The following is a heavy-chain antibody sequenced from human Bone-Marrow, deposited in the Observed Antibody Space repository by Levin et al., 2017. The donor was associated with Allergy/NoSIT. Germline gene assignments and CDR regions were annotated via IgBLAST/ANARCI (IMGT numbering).Heavy chain of an antibody. CDR2: INKEPTTT. CDR1: GFTFSVYW. Sequence: PGGSLRLSCASSGFTFSVYWMHWVRQAPGGGRVGVSRINKEPTTTNTADSERGRFTISRDNAKSTLSLQMNSLRTEDTAIYYCVKDMVGAEDSWGQGTLVTVSS. D-gene: IGHD1-26*01. V-gene: IGHV3-74*01. J-gene: IGHJ4*02. CDR3: VKDMVGAEDS.